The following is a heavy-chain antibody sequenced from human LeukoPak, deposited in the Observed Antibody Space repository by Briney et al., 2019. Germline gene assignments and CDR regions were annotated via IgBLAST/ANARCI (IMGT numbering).Heavy chain of an antibody. D-gene: IGHD4-17*01. CDR1: GYTFTSYG. V-gene: IGHV1-18*01. Sequence: ASVKVSCKASGYTFTSYGISWVRQAPGQGLEWMGWISAYNGNTNYAQKLQGRVTMTTDTSTSTAYMELRSLRSDDTAVYYCARSPARDYGDYILLFDYWGQGTLVTVSS. CDR2: ISAYNGNT. J-gene: IGHJ4*02. CDR3: ARSPARDYGDYILLFDY.